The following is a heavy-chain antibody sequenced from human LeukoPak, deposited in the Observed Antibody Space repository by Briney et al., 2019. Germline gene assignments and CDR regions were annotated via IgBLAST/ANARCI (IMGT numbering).Heavy chain of an antibody. CDR2: MSGSGGDT. CDR3: ARGSPYYDILTGYFWD. D-gene: IGHD3-9*01. V-gene: IGHV3-23*01. CDR1: GFTFSSYA. J-gene: IGHJ4*02. Sequence: GGXLRLSCAASGFTFSSYAMSWVRQAPGKGLEWVSTMSGSGGDTYYADSVQSRFTTSRDNSKNTLYLQMNSLRAEDTAVYYCARGSPYYDILTGYFWDWGQGTLVTVSS.